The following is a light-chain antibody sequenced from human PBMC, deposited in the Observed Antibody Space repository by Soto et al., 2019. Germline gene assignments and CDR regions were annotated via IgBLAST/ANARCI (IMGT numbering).Light chain of an antibody. J-gene: IGKJ1*01. CDR1: QGISSN. Sequence: DIELTQSPSTLSGSVGDRVTITCRASQGISSNLAWYQQKPGKAPKLLIYGATTRPTGVPSRFSGCGSGTEFTLTISSLQSEDFAAYYCQQYNSCLWTFGQGTKVDIK. V-gene: IGKV1-9*01. CDR3: QQYNSCLWT. CDR2: GAT.